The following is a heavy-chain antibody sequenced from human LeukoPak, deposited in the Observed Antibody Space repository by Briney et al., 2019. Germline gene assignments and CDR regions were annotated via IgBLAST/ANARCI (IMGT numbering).Heavy chain of an antibody. Sequence: GGSLRLSCAASGSTVSSNYMSWVRQAPGKGLEWVSIIYSGGSTYYADSVKGRFTISRDNSKNTLYLQMNSLRAEDTAVYFCARGEGSGWFSRKWFDPWGQGTLVTVSS. CDR1: GSTVSSNY. CDR3: ARGEGSGWFSRKWFDP. CDR2: IYSGGST. J-gene: IGHJ5*02. V-gene: IGHV3-66*01. D-gene: IGHD6-19*01.